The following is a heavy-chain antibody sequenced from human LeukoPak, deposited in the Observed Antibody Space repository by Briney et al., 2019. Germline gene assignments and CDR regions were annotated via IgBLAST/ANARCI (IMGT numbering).Heavy chain of an antibody. D-gene: IGHD3-3*01. CDR2: INGDLTNT. CDR1: GFTFTDYW. Sequence: GGSLRLSCAASGFTFTDYWMHWVRQVAGKGLVWVSRINGDLTNTTYADSVKGRFTISRDNAKNTLYLQMNSLRAEDTAVYYCARPTLRITIFGVVTDAFDIWGQGTMVTVSS. CDR3: ARPTLRITIFGVVTDAFDI. V-gene: IGHV3-74*03. J-gene: IGHJ3*02.